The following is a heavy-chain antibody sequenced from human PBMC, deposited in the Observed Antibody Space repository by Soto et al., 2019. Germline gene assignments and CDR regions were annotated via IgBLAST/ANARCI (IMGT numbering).Heavy chain of an antibody. V-gene: IGHV1-18*01. CDR2: ISTYNGNT. Sequence: AASVKVSCKASGYSFTTSGITWVRQAPGQGLEWMGWISTYNGNTNYAQKLQDRVTLTTDTSTSTAYMELRSLRSDDTAVYYCARRLYGDYDYWGQGTLVTV. D-gene: IGHD4-17*01. J-gene: IGHJ4*02. CDR3: ARRLYGDYDY. CDR1: GYSFTTSG.